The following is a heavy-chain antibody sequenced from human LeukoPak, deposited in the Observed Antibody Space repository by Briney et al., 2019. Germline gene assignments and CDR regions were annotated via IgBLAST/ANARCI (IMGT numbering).Heavy chain of an antibody. CDR3: ASHKKDTAIHYYYYGMDV. CDR2: ISSSGSTI. D-gene: IGHD5-18*01. Sequence: GGSLRLSCAASGFTFSDYYMSWIPQAPGKGLEWVSYISSSGSTIYYADSVKGRFTISRDNAKNSLYLQMNSLRAEDTAVYYCASHKKDTAIHYYYYGMDVWGQGTTVTVSS. J-gene: IGHJ6*02. CDR1: GFTFSDYY. V-gene: IGHV3-11*01.